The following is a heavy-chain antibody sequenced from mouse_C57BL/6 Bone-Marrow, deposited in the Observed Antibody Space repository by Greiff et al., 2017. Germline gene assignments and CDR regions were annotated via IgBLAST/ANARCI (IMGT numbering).Heavy chain of an antibody. V-gene: IGHV1-81*01. CDR2: IYPRSGNT. CDR3: ARTTGSWFAY. CDR1: GYTFTSYG. J-gene: IGHJ3*01. D-gene: IGHD4-1*02. Sequence: VNVVESGAELARPGASVKLSCKASGYTFTSYGISWVKQRTGQGLEWIGEIYPRSGNTYYNEKFKGKATLTADKSSSTAYMELRSLTSEDSAVYFCARTTGSWFAYWGQGTLVTVSA.